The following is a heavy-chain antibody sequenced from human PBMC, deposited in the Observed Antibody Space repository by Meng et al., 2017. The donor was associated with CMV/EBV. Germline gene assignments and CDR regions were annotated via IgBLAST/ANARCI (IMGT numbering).Heavy chain of an antibody. CDR1: GFTFSSYW. J-gene: IGHJ6*02. D-gene: IGHD2-2*01. CDR2: IKQDGSEK. CDR3: ARDCSSTSFWGIWYYGMDV. Sequence: GESLKISCAASGFTFSSYWMSWVRQAPGKGLEWVANIKQDGSEKYYVDSVKGRFTISRDNAKNSLYLQMNRLRAEDTAVYYCARDCSSTSFWGIWYYGMDVWGQGTTVTVSS. V-gene: IGHV3-7*03.